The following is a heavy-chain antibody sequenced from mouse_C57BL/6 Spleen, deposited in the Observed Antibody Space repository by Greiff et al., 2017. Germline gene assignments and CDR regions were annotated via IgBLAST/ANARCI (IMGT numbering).Heavy chain of an antibody. V-gene: IGHV1-55*01. Sequence: QVQLQQPGAELVKPGASVKMSCKASGYTFTSYWITWVKQRPGQGLEWIGDIYPGSGSTNYNEKFKSKATLTVDTSSSTAYMQLSSLTSEDSAVYYCARKGYYGSSPSYWYFDVWGTGTTVTVSS. D-gene: IGHD1-1*01. J-gene: IGHJ1*03. CDR3: ARKGYYGSSPSYWYFDV. CDR1: GYTFTSYW. CDR2: IYPGSGST.